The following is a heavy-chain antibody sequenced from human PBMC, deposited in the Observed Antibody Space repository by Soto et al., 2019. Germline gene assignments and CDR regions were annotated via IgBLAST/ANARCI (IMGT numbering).Heavy chain of an antibody. Sequence: PGWSLRRSCAASDSTFSNHVMNWVRQAPGKGLEWVATISYSVDKTHYADSVRGRFTISRDNSKNTLSLQMNSLRAEDAAVYYCVRRAINATTKWGAFDIWGQGTMVTVSS. CDR3: VRRAINATTKWGAFDI. CDR2: ISYSVDKT. CDR1: DSTFSNHV. V-gene: IGHV3-23*01. D-gene: IGHD1-7*01. J-gene: IGHJ3*02.